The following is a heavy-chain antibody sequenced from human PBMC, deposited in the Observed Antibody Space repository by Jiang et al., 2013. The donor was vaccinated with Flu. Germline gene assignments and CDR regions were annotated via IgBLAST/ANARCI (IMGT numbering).Heavy chain of an antibody. CDR1: GYTFTSYY. Sequence: QSGAEVKKPGASVKVSCKASGYTFTSYYMHWVRQAPGQGLEWMGIINPSGGSTSYAQKFQGRVTMTRDTSTSTVYMELSSLRSEDTAVYYCARDWKDDYAVGGLWDYWGQGTLVTVSS. CDR2: INPSGGST. D-gene: IGHD4-17*01. V-gene: IGHV1-46*01. J-gene: IGHJ4*02. CDR3: ARDWKDDYAVGGLWDY.